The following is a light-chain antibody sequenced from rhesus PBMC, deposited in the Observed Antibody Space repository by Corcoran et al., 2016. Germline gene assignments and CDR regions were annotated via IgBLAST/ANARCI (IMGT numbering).Light chain of an antibody. J-gene: IGKJ4*01. CDR2: AAS. Sequence: DIQMTQSPSSLSASVGDRVTVTCRASQGINKELSWYQQKPGKAPNLLIYAASSLQTGVSSRFSCSGSGTEFTLTISSLQPEDVATYYCQQDYNTPLTFGGGTKVELK. CDR3: QQDYNTPLT. V-gene: IGKV1-94*01. CDR1: QGINKE.